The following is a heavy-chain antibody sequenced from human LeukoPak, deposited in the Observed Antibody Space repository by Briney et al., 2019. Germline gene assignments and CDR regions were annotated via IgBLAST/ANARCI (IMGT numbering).Heavy chain of an antibody. V-gene: IGHV3-9*01. CDR2: ISWNSGNI. CDR3: ARAGSSGRVYYFDY. Sequence: GGSLRLSCAASGFTFSSYAMHWVRQAPGKGLEWVSGISWNSGNIGYADSVKGRFTISRDNAKNSLYLQMNSLRAEDTALYYCARAGSSGRVYYFDYWGQGTLVTVSS. CDR1: GFTFSSYA. J-gene: IGHJ4*02. D-gene: IGHD1-26*01.